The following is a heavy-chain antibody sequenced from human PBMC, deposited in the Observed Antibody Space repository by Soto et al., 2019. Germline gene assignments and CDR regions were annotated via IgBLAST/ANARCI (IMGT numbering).Heavy chain of an antibody. V-gene: IGHV3-9*01. CDR3: ATDGRTTQRPYYYYGMDV. D-gene: IGHD4-17*01. CDR2: ISWNSGSI. J-gene: IGHJ6*02. CDR1: GFTFDDYA. Sequence: GGSLRLSCAASGFTFDDYAMHWVRQAPGKGLEWVSGISWNSGSIGYADSVKGRFTISRDNAKNSLYLQMNSLRAEDTALYYCATDGRTTQRPYYYYGMDVWGQGTTVTVSS.